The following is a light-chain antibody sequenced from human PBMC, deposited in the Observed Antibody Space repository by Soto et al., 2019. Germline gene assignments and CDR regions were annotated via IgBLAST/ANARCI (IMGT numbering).Light chain of an antibody. CDR1: SSDVGSYYP. CDR3: CSYAGDTTFFV. CDR2: EVN. Sequence: QSALTQPASMSGSPEQSITISCTGTSSDVGSYYPVSWFQQHPGKAPKLIIYEVNKRPSGVSDRFSGSKSGNTASLTISGLQAADEAEYYCCSYAGDTTFFVFGTGTQLTVL. V-gene: IGLV2-23*02. J-gene: IGLJ1*01.